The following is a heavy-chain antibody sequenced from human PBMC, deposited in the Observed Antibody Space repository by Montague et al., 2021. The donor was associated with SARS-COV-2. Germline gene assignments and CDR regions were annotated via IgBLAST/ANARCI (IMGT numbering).Heavy chain of an antibody. CDR1: GFTVSNNW. CDR3: VRDMFGPNDH. Sequence: SLRLSCAAFGFTVSNNWMHWVRQAPGKGLAWVSRIADYGDKTDYADSVKGRFTTSRDNAKNTLYLQMNSLRVDDTAVYYCVRDMFGPNDHWGQGTLVTVSS. V-gene: IGHV3-74*01. CDR2: IADYGDKT. J-gene: IGHJ5*02. D-gene: IGHD3-10*02.